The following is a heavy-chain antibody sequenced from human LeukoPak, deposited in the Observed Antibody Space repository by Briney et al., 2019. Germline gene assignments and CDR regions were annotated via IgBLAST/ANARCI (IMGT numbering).Heavy chain of an antibody. V-gene: IGHV3-74*01. CDR2: IRSDGSDT. J-gene: IGHJ4*02. CDR1: GFTFSDTW. CDR3: ASTEDY. Sequence: GGSLRLSCAASGFTFSDTWMHWVRQAPGKGLVWVSRIRSDGSDTRYAESVKGRFTISRDNAKKSLYLQMNSLRAEDTAVYYCASTEDYWGQGTLVTVSS.